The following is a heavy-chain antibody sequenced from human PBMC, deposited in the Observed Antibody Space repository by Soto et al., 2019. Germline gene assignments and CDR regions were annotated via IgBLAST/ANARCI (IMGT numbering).Heavy chain of an antibody. CDR2: ISSSGSTI. V-gene: IGHV3-48*03. D-gene: IGHD6-13*01. CDR3: ARDQEAGSFFPYYYGMDV. J-gene: IGHJ6*02. CDR1: GFTFSSYE. Sequence: SLRLSGATSGFTFSSYEMNWVRQAPGKGLEWVSYISSSGSTIYYADSVKGRFTISRDNAKNSLYLQMDSLRAEDTAVYYCARDQEAGSFFPYYYGMDVWGQGTTVTVSS.